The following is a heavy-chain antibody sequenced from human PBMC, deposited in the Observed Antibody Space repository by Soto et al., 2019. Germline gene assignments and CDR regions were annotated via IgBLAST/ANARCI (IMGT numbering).Heavy chain of an antibody. J-gene: IGHJ4*02. CDR1: GFTFSNFA. V-gene: IGHV3-23*01. CDR3: AKEAPLRPADS. Sequence: EVQLLQSGGGLVQPGESLRLSCVASGFTFSNFAMTWVRQAPGKGLEWVSSINGVGDRTYYADSVKGRFTISRDNSKNTLFLQMNNLRAEDTALYYCAKEAPLRPADSWGQGILVTVSS. CDR2: INGVGDRT.